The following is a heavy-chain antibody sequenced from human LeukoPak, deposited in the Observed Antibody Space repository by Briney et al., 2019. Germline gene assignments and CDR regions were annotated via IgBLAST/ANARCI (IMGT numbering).Heavy chain of an antibody. CDR2: IYYSGST. Sequence: SETLSLTCTVSGGSISSYYWSWIRQPPGKGLEWIGYIYYSGSTDYNPSLKSRVTISVDTSKNQFSLKLRSVTAADTAVYYCARVPSKRGKYCSSTSCYSLDYWGQGTLVTVSS. V-gene: IGHV4-59*08. J-gene: IGHJ4*02. CDR3: ARVPSKRGKYCSSTSCYSLDY. CDR1: GGSISSYY. D-gene: IGHD2-2*02.